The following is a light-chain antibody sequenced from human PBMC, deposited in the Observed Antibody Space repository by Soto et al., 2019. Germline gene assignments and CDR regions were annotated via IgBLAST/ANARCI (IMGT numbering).Light chain of an antibody. V-gene: IGKV3-20*01. CDR2: GAS. Sequence: EIVLTQSPGTLSLSPGERATLSCRASQTVNNNYLAWYQQRPGQAPRLLIYGASTRATGIPDRFSGSGSGTAFALIISRLEPEDFAVYYCQQYGSSLPITFGPGTKVDFK. J-gene: IGKJ3*01. CDR3: QQYGSSLPIT. CDR1: QTVNNNY.